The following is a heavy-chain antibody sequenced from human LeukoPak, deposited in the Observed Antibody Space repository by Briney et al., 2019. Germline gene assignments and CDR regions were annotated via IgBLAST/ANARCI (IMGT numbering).Heavy chain of an antibody. CDR3: AISSGNYGSGSYFHYYYYMDV. V-gene: IGHV4-34*01. CDR1: GGSFSGYY. J-gene: IGHJ6*03. Sequence: PSETLSLTCAVYGGSFSGYYWSWIRQPPGKGLEWIGEINHSGSTNYNPSLKSRVTISVDTSKNQFSLKLSSVTAADTAVYYCAISSGNYGSGSYFHYYYYMDVWGKGTTVTISS. CDR2: INHSGST. D-gene: IGHD3-10*01.